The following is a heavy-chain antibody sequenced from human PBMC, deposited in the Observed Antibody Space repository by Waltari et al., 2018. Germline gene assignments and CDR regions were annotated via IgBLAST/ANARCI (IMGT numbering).Heavy chain of an antibody. Sequence: QVQLVQSGVEVKKPGASVKVPCQASGDSFTTYGISWVRQAPGQGLEWMGWISTYNGNTKYAQMFQGRVTMTTDTSSSTAFMELRSLRSDDTAVYYCARVIADGGVDYWGQGTLVTVSS. CDR3: ARVIADGGVDY. CDR1: GDSFTTYG. CDR2: ISTYNGNT. V-gene: IGHV1-18*01. D-gene: IGHD6-13*01. J-gene: IGHJ4*02.